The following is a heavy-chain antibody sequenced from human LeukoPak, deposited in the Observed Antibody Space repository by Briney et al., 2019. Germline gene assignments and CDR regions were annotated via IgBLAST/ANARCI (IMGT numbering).Heavy chain of an antibody. CDR1: GGSISSYY. V-gene: IGHV4-59*01. Sequence: SETLSLTCTVSGGSISSYYWSWIRRPPGKGLEWIGYVYYSGSTNYNPSLKSRVTISLDTSKNQFSLKLSSVTAADTAVYYCARAPFVLVPNYYYYYMAVWGKGTTVTVSS. D-gene: IGHD2-2*01. CDR3: ARAPFVLVPNYYYYYMAV. J-gene: IGHJ6*03. CDR2: VYYSGST.